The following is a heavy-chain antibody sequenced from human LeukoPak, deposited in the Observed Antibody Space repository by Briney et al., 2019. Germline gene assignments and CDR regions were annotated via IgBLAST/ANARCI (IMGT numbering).Heavy chain of an antibody. CDR1: GFTFDDYA. J-gene: IGHJ4*02. CDR2: ISWNSGSI. CDR3: AKDIGPEYYYDSSGYDY. V-gene: IGHV3-9*01. Sequence: GGSLRLSCAASGFTFDDYAMHWVRQAPGKGLEWVSGISWNSGSIGYADSVKGRFTISRDNAKNSLYLQMNSLRAEDTALYYCAKDIGPEYYYDSSGYDYWGQGTLVTVSS. D-gene: IGHD3-22*01.